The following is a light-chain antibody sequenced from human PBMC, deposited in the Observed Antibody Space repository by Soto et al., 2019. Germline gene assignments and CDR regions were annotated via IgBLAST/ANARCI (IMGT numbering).Light chain of an antibody. CDR3: QQYGSSPVT. CDR1: QSVSYSY. V-gene: IGKV3-20*01. Sequence: EIVLTQSPGTLSLSPGERATLPCRASQSVSYSYLAWYQQKPGQAPRLLIYGASSRATGIPDRFSGSGSGTDYTLTISRLEPEDFAVYYCQQYGSSPVTFGQGTKVEIK. CDR2: GAS. J-gene: IGKJ1*01.